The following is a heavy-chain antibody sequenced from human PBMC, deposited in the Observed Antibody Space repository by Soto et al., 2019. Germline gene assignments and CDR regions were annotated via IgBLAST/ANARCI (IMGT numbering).Heavy chain of an antibody. CDR3: TRYLRITMFVVDFEDFDI. Sequence: GGSLRLSCTASGFTFGDYAMSWVRQAPGEGLEWVGFIRSKAYGGTTEYAASVKGRFTISRDDSKSIACLQMNSLETEDTAVYYRTRYLRITMFVVDFEDFDIRGQGKMVT. CDR1: GFTFGDYA. V-gene: IGHV3-49*04. CDR2: IRSKAYGGTT. D-gene: IGHD3-22*01. J-gene: IGHJ3*02.